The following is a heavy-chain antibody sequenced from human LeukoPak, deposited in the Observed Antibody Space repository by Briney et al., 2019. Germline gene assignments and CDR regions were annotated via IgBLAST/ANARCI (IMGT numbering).Heavy chain of an antibody. J-gene: IGHJ4*02. V-gene: IGHV1-46*01. Sequence: GASVKVSCKASGYTFTSYYMHWVRQAPGQGLEWMGIINPSGGSTSYAQKLQGRVTMTTDTSTSTAYMELRSLGSDDTAVYYCARRTYSSSSSIFEYWGQGTLVTVSS. D-gene: IGHD6-6*01. CDR3: ARRTYSSSSSIFEY. CDR1: GYTFTSYY. CDR2: INPSGGST.